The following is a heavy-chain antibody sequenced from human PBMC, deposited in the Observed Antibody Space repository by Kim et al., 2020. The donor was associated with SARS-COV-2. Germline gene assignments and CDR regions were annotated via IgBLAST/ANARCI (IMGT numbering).Heavy chain of an antibody. CDR2: ISTSGDVT. Sequence: GGSLRLSCAASGFTFSNYGMSWIRQSPWKGLEWVSAISTSGDVTNYPDSVKGRFTISRDNSKNTLSLQMNSLRTEDTALYYCAKGATDGISHYDFWGQGTLVTVSS. J-gene: IGHJ4*02. CDR1: GFTFSNYG. CDR3: AKGATDGISHYDF. D-gene: IGHD6-13*01. V-gene: IGHV3-23*01.